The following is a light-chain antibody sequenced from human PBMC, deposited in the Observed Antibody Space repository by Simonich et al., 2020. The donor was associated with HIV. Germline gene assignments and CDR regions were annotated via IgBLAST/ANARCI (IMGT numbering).Light chain of an antibody. Sequence: EIVMTQAPATLSVSPGERATLSCRASQSVSSNLAWYQQKPGQAPRLLISGASTRATGIPARFSGSGSGTECTLTISSLQSEDFAVYYCQQYNNWPPPITFGQGTRLEIK. J-gene: IGKJ5*01. CDR2: GAS. CDR3: QQYNNWPPPIT. CDR1: QSVSSN. V-gene: IGKV3-15*01.